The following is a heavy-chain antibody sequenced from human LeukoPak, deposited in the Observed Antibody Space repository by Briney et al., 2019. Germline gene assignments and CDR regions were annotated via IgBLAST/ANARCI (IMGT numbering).Heavy chain of an antibody. CDR3: ATTMGRGPGGHFVS. Sequence: GGSLRLSCTVSGLPYSSYYMSWIRQAPGEGLEWISYISDSGSYTNYADSVRGRFTISRDNAKNSLFLQMNSLRADDTAVYYCATTMGRGPGGHFVSWGQGTLVTVSS. D-gene: IGHD3-10*01. V-gene: IGHV3-11*03. CDR2: ISDSGSYT. J-gene: IGHJ4*02. CDR1: GLPYSSYY.